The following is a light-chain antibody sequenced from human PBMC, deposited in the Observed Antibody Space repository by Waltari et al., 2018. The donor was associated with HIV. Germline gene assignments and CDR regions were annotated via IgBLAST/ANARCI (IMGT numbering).Light chain of an antibody. CDR2: SNN. CDR1: SSNTAATT. CDR3: AAWDDGVNGWV. J-gene: IGLJ3*02. Sequence: QSVLPQSPSASGTPGQTVTLSCSASSSNTAATTLSSYQQFSGTAPKLLIHSNNQRPPDVTDRFSGTKSGTAASLAISGLQSEDEADYYCAAWDDGVNGWVFGGGTKLTVL. V-gene: IGLV1-44*01.